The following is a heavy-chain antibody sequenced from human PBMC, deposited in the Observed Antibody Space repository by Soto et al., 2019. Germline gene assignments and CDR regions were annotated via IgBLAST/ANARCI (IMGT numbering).Heavy chain of an antibody. Sequence: QVQLQESGPGLVKPSQTLSLTCTVSGGSISSGGYYWSWIRQHPGKGLEWIGYIYYSGSTYYNPSLKRRVTISVDTSKNQFSLKLSSVTAADTAVYYCAAQIVVVPAAKIGAAAGTRYFDLWGRGTLVTVSS. CDR1: GGSISSGGYY. D-gene: IGHD2-2*01. CDR2: IYYSGST. CDR3: AAQIVVVPAAKIGAAAGTRYFDL. J-gene: IGHJ2*01. V-gene: IGHV4-31*03.